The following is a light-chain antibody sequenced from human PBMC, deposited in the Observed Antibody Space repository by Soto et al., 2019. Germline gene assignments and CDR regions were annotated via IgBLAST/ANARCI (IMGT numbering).Light chain of an antibody. CDR1: SSDVGGYIY. J-gene: IGLJ1*01. Sequence: QSALTQPASVSGSPGQSITISCTGTSSDVGGYIYVSWYQQHPGKAPKLMIYDVTSRPSGVSYRFLGSKSGNTASLTISGLQAEDEADYYCSSYTTSSSYVFGTGTKVTVL. CDR3: SSYTTSSSYV. CDR2: DVT. V-gene: IGLV2-14*01.